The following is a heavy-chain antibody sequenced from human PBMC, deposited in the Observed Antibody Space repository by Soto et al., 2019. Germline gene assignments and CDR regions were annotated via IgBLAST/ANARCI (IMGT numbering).Heavy chain of an antibody. Sequence: QVQLVESGGGVVQPGRSLRLSCAASGFTFSSYGMHWVRQAPGKGLEWVAVIWYDGSNKYYADSVKGRFTISRDNSKNKLYLQMNSLRAEDTAVYYCGRDEQLVFDYRGQGTLVTVSS. V-gene: IGHV3-33*01. J-gene: IGHJ4*02. CDR2: IWYDGSNK. CDR3: GRDEQLVFDY. CDR1: GFTFSSYG. D-gene: IGHD6-6*01.